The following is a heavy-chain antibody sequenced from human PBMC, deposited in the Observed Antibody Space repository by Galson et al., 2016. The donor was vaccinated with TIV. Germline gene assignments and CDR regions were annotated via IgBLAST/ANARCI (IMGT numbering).Heavy chain of an antibody. Sequence: SLRLSCAASGLIVSNNYMSWVRQAPGKGLEWVSLISSGGSTSYSDSVKGRFTISRDNSKNTLYLQMNSLRPADTAVYYCARDRRHCGNECYLYYYYGMDVWGQGATVTVSS. CDR2: ISSGGST. V-gene: IGHV3-66*02. J-gene: IGHJ6*02. CDR3: ARDRRHCGNECYLYYYYGMDV. D-gene: IGHD2-21*01. CDR1: GLIVSNNY.